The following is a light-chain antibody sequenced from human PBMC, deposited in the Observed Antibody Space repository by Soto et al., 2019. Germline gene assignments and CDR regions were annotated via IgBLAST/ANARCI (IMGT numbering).Light chain of an antibody. V-gene: IGKV1-5*03. J-gene: IGKJ5*01. CDR2: KAS. CDR1: QSLSSW. CDR3: QQYLCYPIT. Sequence: DIQMTQSPSTLSASVGDRVTITCRASQSLSSWLAWYQQKPGKAPKSLIYKASSLESGVPSRFSGSGSGTEFTLTISSLQPDDFATYYCQQYLCYPITFGQGTRLEIK.